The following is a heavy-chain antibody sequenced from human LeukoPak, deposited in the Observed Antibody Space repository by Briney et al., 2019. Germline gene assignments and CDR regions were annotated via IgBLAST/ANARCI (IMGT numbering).Heavy chain of an antibody. D-gene: IGHD2-21*02. CDR3: ARSCGGDCYSSHHSYFDY. CDR1: GFTFSHFT. Sequence: GSLRLSCVASGFTFSHFTINWVRQAPGKGLEWVSTISGSSTYIYYADSVKGRFTISRDDAKNSLCLQMNSLRAEDTAVYYCARSCGGDCYSSHHSYFDYWDQGSLVTVSS. CDR2: ISGSSTYI. V-gene: IGHV3-21*01. J-gene: IGHJ4*02.